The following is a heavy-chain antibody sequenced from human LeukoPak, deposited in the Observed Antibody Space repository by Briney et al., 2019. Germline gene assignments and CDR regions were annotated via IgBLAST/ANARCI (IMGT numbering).Heavy chain of an antibody. V-gene: IGHV4-59*08. J-gene: IGHJ4*02. CDR3: AGPYDSSGYYFSY. CDR1: GDSISSFY. CDR2: IYYTGST. D-gene: IGHD3-22*01. Sequence: SETLSLTCTVSGDSISSFYWSWIRQPPGKGLEWIGYIYYTGSTSYNPSFKRRVTISVDTSKNQFSLKLSSVTAADTAVYCCAGPYDSSGYYFSYWGQGTLVTVSS.